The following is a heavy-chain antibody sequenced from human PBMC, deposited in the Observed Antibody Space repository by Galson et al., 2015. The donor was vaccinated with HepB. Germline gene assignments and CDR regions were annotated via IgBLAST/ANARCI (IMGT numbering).Heavy chain of an antibody. V-gene: IGHV7-4-1*02. D-gene: IGHD2-2*01. CDR2: INTNTGYP. J-gene: IGHJ5*02. Sequence: SVKVSCKASGYTFTSYAMNWVRQAPGQGLEWMGWINTNTGYPTYAQGFTGRFVFSLDTSVSTAYLQISSLKAEDTAVYYCARVRRIVVVPAARGGWLDPWGQGTLVTVSS. CDR1: GYTFTSYA. CDR3: ARVRRIVVVPAARGGWLDP.